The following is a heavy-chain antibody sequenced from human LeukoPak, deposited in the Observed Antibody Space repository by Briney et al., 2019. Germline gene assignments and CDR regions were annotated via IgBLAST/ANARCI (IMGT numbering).Heavy chain of an antibody. J-gene: IGHJ3*02. CDR3: ATGDTTYYYDSRGPDAFDI. Sequence: GGSLRLSCAASGFTFSSYAMSWVRQAPGKGLEWVSAISGSGGSTYYADSVKGRFTISRDNSKNTLYLQMNSLRAEDTAVYYCATGDTTYYYDSRGPDAFDIWGQGTMVTVSP. CDR1: GFTFSSYA. V-gene: IGHV3-23*01. D-gene: IGHD3-22*01. CDR2: ISGSGGST.